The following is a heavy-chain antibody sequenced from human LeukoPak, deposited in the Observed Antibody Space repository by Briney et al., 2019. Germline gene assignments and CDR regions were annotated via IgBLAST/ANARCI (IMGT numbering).Heavy chain of an antibody. Sequence: GGSLRLSCAASGFTFSSYSMIWVRQAPGKGLEWVSSISSSSSYIFFADSVKGRFTISRDNAKHSLELQMNSLRAEDTAVYYCARGLRFLEWLSLEPYFDYWGQGTLVTVSS. CDR2: ISSSSSYI. CDR3: ARGLRFLEWLSLEPYFDY. CDR1: GFTFSSYS. V-gene: IGHV3-21*01. D-gene: IGHD3-3*01. J-gene: IGHJ4*02.